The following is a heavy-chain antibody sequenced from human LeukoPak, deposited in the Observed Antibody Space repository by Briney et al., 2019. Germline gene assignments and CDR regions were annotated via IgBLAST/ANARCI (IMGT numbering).Heavy chain of an antibody. Sequence: GESLKISCKGSGYSFTSYWIGWVRQMPGKGLEWMGIIYPGDSDTRYSPSFQGQVTISADKSISTAYLQWSSLKASDTAMYYCARQSGYGILTGKFSSVEYYFDYWGQGTLVTVSS. CDR2: IYPGDSDT. CDR1: GYSFTSYW. D-gene: IGHD3-9*01. CDR3: ARQSGYGILTGKFSSVEYYFDY. J-gene: IGHJ4*02. V-gene: IGHV5-51*01.